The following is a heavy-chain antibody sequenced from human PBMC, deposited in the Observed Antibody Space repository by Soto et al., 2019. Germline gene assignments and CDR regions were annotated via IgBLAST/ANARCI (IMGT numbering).Heavy chain of an antibody. CDR1: GGSVSSGDFY. Sequence: KASETLSLTCTVSGGSVSSGDFYWSWIRQPPGKGLEWIGYIYYNGSTNYNPSLKSRVTISSDTSKNQFSLRLFSVTAADTAVYYCARDRPRTSYNSDYYNDGMDVWGQGTTVTVSS. D-gene: IGHD6-19*01. CDR2: IYYNGST. V-gene: IGHV4-61*08. J-gene: IGHJ6*02. CDR3: ARDRPRTSYNSDYYNDGMDV.